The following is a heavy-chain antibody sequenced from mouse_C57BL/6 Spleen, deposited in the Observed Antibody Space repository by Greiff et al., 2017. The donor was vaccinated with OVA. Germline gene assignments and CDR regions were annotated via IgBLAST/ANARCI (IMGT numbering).Heavy chain of an antibody. D-gene: IGHD4-1*01. CDR1: GFTFSSYG. CDR2: ISSGGSYT. V-gene: IGHV5-6*01. CDR3: ARLLTGLGYFDV. J-gene: IGHJ1*03. Sequence: EVKLVESGGDLVKPGGSLKLSCAASGFTFSSYGMSWVRQTPDKRLEWVATISSGGSYTYYPDSVKGRFTISRDNAKNTLYLQMSSLKSEDTAMYYCARLLTGLGYFDVWGTGTTVTVSS.